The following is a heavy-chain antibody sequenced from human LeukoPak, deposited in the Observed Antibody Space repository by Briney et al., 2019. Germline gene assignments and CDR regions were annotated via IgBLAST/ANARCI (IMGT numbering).Heavy chain of an antibody. J-gene: IGHJ4*02. CDR2: INPNSGGT. CDR1: GYTFTGYY. Sequence: ASVKVSCKASGYTFTGYYMHWVRQAPGQGLEWMGWINPNSGGTNYAQKFQGRVTMTRDTSISTVYMELSRLRSDDTAVYYCARVGLAVVSRGVSGDYWGQGTLVTVSS. D-gene: IGHD4-23*01. CDR3: ARVGLAVVSRGVSGDY. V-gene: IGHV1-2*02.